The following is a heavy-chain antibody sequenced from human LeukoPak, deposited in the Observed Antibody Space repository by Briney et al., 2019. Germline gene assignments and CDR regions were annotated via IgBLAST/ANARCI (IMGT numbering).Heavy chain of an antibody. Sequence: SETLSLTCTVSGGSISSYYWSWIRQPAGKGLEWIGRIYTSGSTNYNPSLKSRVTMSVDTSKNQFSLKLSSETAADTAVYYCARESPGWPTKGWFDPWGQGTLVTVSS. V-gene: IGHV4-4*07. CDR2: IYTSGST. CDR1: GGSISSYY. J-gene: IGHJ5*02. CDR3: ARESPGWPTKGWFDP. D-gene: IGHD1-26*01.